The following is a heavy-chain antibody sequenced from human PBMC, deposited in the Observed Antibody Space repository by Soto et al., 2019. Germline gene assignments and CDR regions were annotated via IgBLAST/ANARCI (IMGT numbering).Heavy chain of an antibody. V-gene: IGHV1-46*01. CDR3: ARVRRSSGYYYGY. CDR2: INPSGGST. D-gene: IGHD3-22*01. Sequence: DSVKVSCKASGYTFTSYGISWVRQAPGQGLEWMGIINPSGGSTSYAQKFQGRVTMTRDTSTSTVYMELSSLRSEDTAVYYCARVRRSSGYYYGYWGQGTPVTVSS. J-gene: IGHJ4*02. CDR1: GYTFTSYG.